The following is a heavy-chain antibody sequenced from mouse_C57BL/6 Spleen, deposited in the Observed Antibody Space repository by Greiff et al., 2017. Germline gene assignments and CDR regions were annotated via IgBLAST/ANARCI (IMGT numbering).Heavy chain of an antibody. CDR3: ARRDGSSGYAMDY. J-gene: IGHJ4*01. V-gene: IGHV1-78*01. CDR2: IYPRDGST. Sequence: VQLQQSDAELVKPGASVKISCKVSGYTFTDHTIHWMKQRPEQGLEWIGYIYPRDGSTKYNEKLKGKATLTADKSSSTAYMQLNSLTSEDSAVYFCARRDGSSGYAMDYWGQGTSVTVSS. D-gene: IGHD1-1*01. CDR1: GYTFTDHT.